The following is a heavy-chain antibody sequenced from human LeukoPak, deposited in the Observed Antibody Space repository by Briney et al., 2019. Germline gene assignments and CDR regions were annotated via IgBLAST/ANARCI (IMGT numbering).Heavy chain of an antibody. J-gene: IGHJ4*02. CDR1: GFTVGTNY. V-gene: IGHV3-7*01. Sequence: GGSLRLSCAASGFTVGTNYMSWVRQAPGKGLEWVAIIKQDGTETFYVDSVKGRLTISRDNVKNSLYLQMNSLRIEDAAVYYCMGGRGWLPENWGQGTLVTVSS. CDR3: MGGRGWLPEN. CDR2: IKQDGTET. D-gene: IGHD3-22*01.